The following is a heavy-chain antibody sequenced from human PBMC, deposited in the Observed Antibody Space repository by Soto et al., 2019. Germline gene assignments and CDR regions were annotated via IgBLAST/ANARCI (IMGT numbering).Heavy chain of an antibody. Sequence: ETLSLTCAVCGGSFSGYYWSWIRQPPGKGLEWIGEINHSGSTNYNPSLKSRVTISVDTSKNQFSLKLSSVTAADTAVYYCARFTIFGVVIAIDYWGQGTLVTVSS. J-gene: IGHJ4*02. D-gene: IGHD3-3*01. CDR3: ARFTIFGVVIAIDY. CDR1: GGSFSGYY. V-gene: IGHV4-34*01. CDR2: INHSGST.